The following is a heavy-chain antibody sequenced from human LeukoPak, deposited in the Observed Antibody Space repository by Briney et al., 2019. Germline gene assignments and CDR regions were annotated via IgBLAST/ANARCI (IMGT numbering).Heavy chain of an antibody. CDR3: ASRRYYDFWSGYPRTNWFDP. Sequence: PSETLSLTCTVSGGSISSSSYYWGWIRQPPGKGLEWIGEINHSGSTNYNPSLKSRVTISVDTSKNQFSLKLSSVTAADTAVYYCASRRYYDFWSGYPRTNWFDPWGQGTLVTVSS. J-gene: IGHJ5*02. CDR1: GGSISSSSYY. V-gene: IGHV4-39*07. D-gene: IGHD3-3*01. CDR2: INHSGST.